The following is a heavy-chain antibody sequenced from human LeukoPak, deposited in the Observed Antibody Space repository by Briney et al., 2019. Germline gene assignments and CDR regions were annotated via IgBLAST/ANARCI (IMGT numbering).Heavy chain of an antibody. Sequence: SVKVSCKASGGTFSSYAINWVRQAPGQGLEWMGRIVPMFDIANYAQKLKGRVTITADKSTSTVYMDLSSLRSEDTALYYCAAAKDPIVVVPAATHGVFHYWGQGTLVIVSS. CDR3: AAAKDPIVVVPAATHGVFHY. CDR1: GGTFSSYA. J-gene: IGHJ4*02. D-gene: IGHD2-2*01. V-gene: IGHV1-69*04. CDR2: IVPMFDIA.